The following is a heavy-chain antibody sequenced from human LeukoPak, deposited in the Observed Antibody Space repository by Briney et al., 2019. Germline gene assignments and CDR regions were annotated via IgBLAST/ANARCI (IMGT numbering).Heavy chain of an antibody. D-gene: IGHD3-22*01. CDR1: GYTFTSYG. CDR3: ARAGWGYYDSSGYPHYCYYYMDV. V-gene: IGHV1-18*01. Sequence: GASVKVSCKASGYTFTSYGISWVRQAPGQGLEWMGWISAYNGNTNYAQKLQGRVTMTTDTSTSTAYMELRSLRSDDTAVYYCARAGWGYYDSSGYPHYCYYYMDVWGKGTTVTVSS. CDR2: ISAYNGNT. J-gene: IGHJ6*03.